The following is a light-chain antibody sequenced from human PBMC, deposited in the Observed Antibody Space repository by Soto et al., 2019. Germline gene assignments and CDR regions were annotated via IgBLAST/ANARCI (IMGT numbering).Light chain of an antibody. V-gene: IGKV3-20*01. J-gene: IGKJ1*01. CDR3: QQYSSSRT. CDR1: QSVSSNH. Sequence: EIVLTQSPGTLSLTPGERATLSCRASQSVSSNHLAWYQQKPGQAPRPLIYGGSSRATGIPVRFSGSGSETDFTLTITRLEPEDFAVYYCQQYSSSRTFGQGTKVDI. CDR2: GGS.